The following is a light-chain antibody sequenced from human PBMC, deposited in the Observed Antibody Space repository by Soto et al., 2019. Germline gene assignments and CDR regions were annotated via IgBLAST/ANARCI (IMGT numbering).Light chain of an antibody. J-gene: IGKJ4*01. CDR1: QTISNTF. CDR3: QQRSSSLT. CDR2: GAS. Sequence: EIVLTQSPGTLSLSPGERATLSCRASQTISNTFLAWYQQRPGQAPRLLIYGASGRAAGIPDRFSGSGSGTDFTLSISRLEPEDFAVYYCQQRSSSLTFGGGTKVEIK. V-gene: IGKV3D-20*02.